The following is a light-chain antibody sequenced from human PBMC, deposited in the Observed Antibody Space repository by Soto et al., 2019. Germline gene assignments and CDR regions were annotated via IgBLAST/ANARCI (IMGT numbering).Light chain of an antibody. CDR3: QQYHIWPSIT. CDR2: GAS. J-gene: IGKJ5*01. V-gene: IGKV3-15*01. Sequence: ILSPTTRTLSTREIATYSCKASQSVSEYLAWYQQKPGQAPRLLIYGASTRATGIPARFSGSGSGTEFTLTISSLQSEDFAVYYCQQYHIWPSITFGQGTRLEIK. CDR1: QSVSEY.